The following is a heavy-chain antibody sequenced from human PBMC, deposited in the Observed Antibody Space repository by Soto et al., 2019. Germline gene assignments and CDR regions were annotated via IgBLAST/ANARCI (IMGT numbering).Heavy chain of an antibody. V-gene: IGHV3-30*18. D-gene: IGHD6-6*01. CDR1: GFTFSSYG. CDR2: ISYDGSNK. J-gene: IGHJ4*02. CDR3: AKGVRAARPGTPENEKSFDY. Sequence: PGGSLRLSCAASGFTFSSYGMHWVRQAPGKGLEWVAVISYDGSNKYYADSVKGRFTISRDNSKNTLYLQMNSLRAEDTAVYYCAKGVRAARPGTPENEKSFDYWGQGTLVTVSS.